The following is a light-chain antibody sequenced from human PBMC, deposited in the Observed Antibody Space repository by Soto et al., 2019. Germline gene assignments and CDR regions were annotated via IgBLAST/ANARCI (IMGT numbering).Light chain of an antibody. J-gene: IGLJ3*02. Sequence: QAVVTQPASVSGSPGQSITISCTGTSSDVGSYNVVSWYQQHPGKAPKLMIYEGSKRPSGVSNRFSGSKSGNTASLTVSGLQAEDEADYYCCSYAGGNSLWVFGGGTKLTVL. CDR3: CSYAGGNSLWV. V-gene: IGLV2-23*01. CDR2: EGS. CDR1: SSDVGSYNV.